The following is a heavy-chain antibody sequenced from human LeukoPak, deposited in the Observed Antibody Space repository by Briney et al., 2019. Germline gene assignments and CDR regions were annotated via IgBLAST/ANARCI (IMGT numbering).Heavy chain of an antibody. V-gene: IGHV1-3*01. J-gene: IGHJ6*02. CDR1: GDTFIPYT. CDR3: ARDLGYCSSTSCFRHYYYYGMDV. Sequence: ASVKVSCKASGDTFIPYTFSWVRQAPGQRLEWMGWINAGNGNTKYSQKFQSRVTITRDTSASTAYMELSSLRSEDTAVYYCARDLGYCSSTSCFRHYYYYGMDVWGQGTTVTVSS. D-gene: IGHD2-2*01. CDR2: INAGNGNT.